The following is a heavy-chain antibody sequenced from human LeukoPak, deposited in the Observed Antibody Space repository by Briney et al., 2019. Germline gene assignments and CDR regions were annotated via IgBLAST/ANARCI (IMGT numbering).Heavy chain of an antibody. Sequence: TLSLTCTVSGGSISSGGYYWSWIRQHPGKGLEWIGYIYYSGSTSYNPSLKSRVTISVDTSKNQFSLKLSSVTAADTAMYYCARCRIAAGSKWEDYWGQGTLVTVSS. CDR2: IYYSGST. CDR1: GGSISSGGYY. CDR3: ARCRIAAGSKWEDY. J-gene: IGHJ4*02. D-gene: IGHD6-13*01. V-gene: IGHV4-31*03.